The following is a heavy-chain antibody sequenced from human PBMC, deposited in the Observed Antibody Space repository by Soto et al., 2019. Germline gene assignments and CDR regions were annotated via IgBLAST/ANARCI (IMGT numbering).Heavy chain of an antibody. CDR1: GGSISSGDYY. D-gene: IGHD6-13*01. CDR3: ARADNPGCSSSLTVDY. Sequence: SETLSLTCTVSGGSISSGDYYWSWIRQPPGKGLEWIGYIYYSGSTYYNPSLKSRVTISVDTSKSQFSLKLSSVTAADTAVYYCARADNPGCSSSLTVDYWGQGTLVTVSS. V-gene: IGHV4-30-4*01. CDR2: IYYSGST. J-gene: IGHJ4*02.